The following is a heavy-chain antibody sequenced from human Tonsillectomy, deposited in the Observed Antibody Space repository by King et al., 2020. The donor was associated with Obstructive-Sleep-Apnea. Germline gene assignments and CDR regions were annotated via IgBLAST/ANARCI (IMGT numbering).Heavy chain of an antibody. J-gene: IGHJ5*02. CDR1: GYTLTELS. Sequence: QLVQSGAEVKKPGASVKVSCKVSGYTLTELSMHLVRQAPGKGLEWMGGCDLEDWETIYAQKFQGRVTMTEDTSTATAYMELRSLRSEDTAVYYCATDRGGITRGGFDPWGQGTLVTVSS. V-gene: IGHV1-24*01. D-gene: IGHD3-10*01. CDR2: CDLEDWET. CDR3: ATDRGGITRGGFDP.